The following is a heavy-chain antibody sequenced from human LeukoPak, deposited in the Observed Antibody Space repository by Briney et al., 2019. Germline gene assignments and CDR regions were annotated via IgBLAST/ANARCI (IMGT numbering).Heavy chain of an antibody. D-gene: IGHD3-10*01. CDR1: GFTFSSYS. CDR2: ISSGSSYI. V-gene: IGHV3-21*01. Sequence: KPGGSLRLSCAASGFTFSSYSMNWVRQAPGKWLQWVSYISSGSSYIYYADSVKGRFTISRDNAKNSLYLQMNSLRAEDTAVYYCARDYNYGWFDHWGQGALVTVSS. CDR3: ARDYNYGWFDH. J-gene: IGHJ5*02.